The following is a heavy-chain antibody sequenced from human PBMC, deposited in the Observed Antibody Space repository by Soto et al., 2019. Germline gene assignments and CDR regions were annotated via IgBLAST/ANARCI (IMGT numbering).Heavy chain of an antibody. CDR3: ARVSSGWWYLDY. Sequence: ASETLSLTCTVSGGSISNYYCSWIRQTPGKGLEYIGFIYNSGTTNYNASLKSRVTISVNTSKNQFSLKLTSVTAADTAVYYCARVSSGWWYLDYWGQGTLVTVSS. V-gene: IGHV4-59*13. J-gene: IGHJ4*02. CDR1: GGSISNYY. D-gene: IGHD6-19*01. CDR2: IYNSGTT.